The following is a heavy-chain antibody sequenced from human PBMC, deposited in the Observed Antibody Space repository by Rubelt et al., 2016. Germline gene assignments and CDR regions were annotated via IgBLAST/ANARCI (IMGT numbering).Heavy chain of an antibody. CDR3: ARSPRYDFEDNWFDP. J-gene: IGHJ5*02. V-gene: IGHV1-46*04. CDR2: INPSGGST. CDR1: GYTFTSYY. Sequence: QVQLVQSGAEVKKPGASVKVSCKASGYTFTSYYMHWVRQAPGPGLEWMGLINPSGGSTSYERKLQGRGTMTRDTSTSTVYMELSSLGSEDTAVYYCARSPRYDFEDNWFDPWGQGTLVTVSS. D-gene: IGHD3-3*01.